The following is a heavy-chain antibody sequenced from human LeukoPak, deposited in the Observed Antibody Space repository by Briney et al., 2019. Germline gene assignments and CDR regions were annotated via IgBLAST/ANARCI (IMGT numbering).Heavy chain of an antibody. J-gene: IGHJ4*02. Sequence: SETLSLTCTVSGGSITSYYWNWVRQPPGKGLEWIGYIYYDGSTNYNPSLKSRVTMSVDTSRNQFSLKLTSVSAADTAVYYCARGYKWNYVGYWGQGILVTVSS. D-gene: IGHD1-7*01. CDR3: ARGYKWNYVGY. CDR1: GGSITSYY. V-gene: IGHV4-59*01. CDR2: IYYDGST.